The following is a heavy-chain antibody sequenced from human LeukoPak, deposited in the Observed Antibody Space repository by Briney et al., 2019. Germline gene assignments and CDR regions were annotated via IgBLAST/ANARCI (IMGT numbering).Heavy chain of an antibody. CDR2: ISWNSGSI. D-gene: IGHD3-9*01. J-gene: IGHJ1*01. V-gene: IGHV3-9*01. Sequence: PGGSLRLSCAASGFTFDDYAMHWVRQAPGKGLEWVSGISWNSGSIGYADSVKGRFTISRDNAKNSLYLQMNSLRAEDTALYYCAPTYDILTGYFQHWGQGTLVTVSS. CDR1: GFTFDDYA. CDR3: APTYDILTGYFQH.